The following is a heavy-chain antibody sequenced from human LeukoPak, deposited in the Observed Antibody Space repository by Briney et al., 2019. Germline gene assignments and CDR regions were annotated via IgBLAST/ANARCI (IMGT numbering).Heavy chain of an antibody. Sequence: GGSLRLSCAASGFTFSSYSMSWVRQAPGKGLEWVSSISSTSNYIYYADSVKGRFTISRDNAKNSLYLQMNSLRAEDTAVYYCARDSSGHHYYYYYMDVWGKGTTVTVSS. CDR1: GFTFSSYS. J-gene: IGHJ6*03. D-gene: IGHD3-22*01. V-gene: IGHV3-21*01. CDR2: ISSTSNYI. CDR3: ARDSSGHHYYYYYMDV.